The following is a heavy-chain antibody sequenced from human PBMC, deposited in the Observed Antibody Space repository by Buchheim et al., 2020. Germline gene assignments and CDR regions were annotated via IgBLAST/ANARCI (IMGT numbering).Heavy chain of an antibody. CDR2: IYYSGST. CDR3: ARGGDGDYVWGSYRQTNWFDP. D-gene: IGHD3-16*02. Sequence: QVQLQESGPGLVKPSQTLSLTCTVSGGSISSGGYYWSWIRQHPGKGLEWIGYIYYSGSTYYNPSLKSRVTISVEPSKNQFSLKLSSVTAADTAVYYCARGGDGDYVWGSYRQTNWFDPWGQGTL. J-gene: IGHJ5*02. V-gene: IGHV4-31*03. CDR1: GGSISSGGYY.